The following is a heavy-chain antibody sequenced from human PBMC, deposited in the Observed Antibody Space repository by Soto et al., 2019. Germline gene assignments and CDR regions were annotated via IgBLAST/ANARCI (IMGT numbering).Heavy chain of an antibody. CDR1: GGTFSSYA. CDR3: ARDGGGYCSSTSCQYPYYYYYGMDV. Sequence: ASVKVSCKASGGTFSSYAISWVRQAPGQGLEWMGGIIPIFGTANYAQKFQGRVTITADESTSTAYMGLSSLRSEDTAVYYCARDGGGYCSSTSCQYPYYYYYGMDVWGQGTTVTVSS. J-gene: IGHJ6*02. CDR2: IIPIFGTA. D-gene: IGHD2-2*01. V-gene: IGHV1-69*13.